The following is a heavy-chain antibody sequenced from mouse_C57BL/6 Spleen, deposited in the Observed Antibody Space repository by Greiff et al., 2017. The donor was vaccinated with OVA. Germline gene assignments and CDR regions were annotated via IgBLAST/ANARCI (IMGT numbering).Heavy chain of an antibody. CDR1: GFTFSSYA. V-gene: IGHV5-9-1*02. D-gene: IGHD2-4*01. CDR3: TRDRGVYDYDGLGY. CDR2: ISSGGDSI. Sequence: EVQGVESGEGLVKPGGSLKLSCAASGFTFSSYAMSWVRQTPEKRLEWVAYISSGGDSIYYADTVKGRFTISRDNARNTLYLQMSSLKSEDTAMYYCTRDRGVYDYDGLGYWGQGTTLTVSS. J-gene: IGHJ2*01.